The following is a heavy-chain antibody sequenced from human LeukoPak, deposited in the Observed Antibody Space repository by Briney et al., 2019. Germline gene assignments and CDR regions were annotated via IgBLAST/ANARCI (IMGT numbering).Heavy chain of an antibody. Sequence: GGSLRLSCAASGSTFSSYWMHWVRQAPGKGLVWVSRINSDGSSTSYADSVKGRFTISRDNAKNTLYLQMNSLRAEDTAVYYCASPNYYDSSGYWYWGQGTLVTVSS. CDR1: GSTFSSYW. J-gene: IGHJ4*02. V-gene: IGHV3-74*01. CDR3: ASPNYYDSSGYWY. CDR2: INSDGSST. D-gene: IGHD3-22*01.